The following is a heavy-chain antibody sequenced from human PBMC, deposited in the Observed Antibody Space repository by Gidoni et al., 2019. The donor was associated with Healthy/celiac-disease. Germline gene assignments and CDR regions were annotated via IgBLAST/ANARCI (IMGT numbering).Heavy chain of an antibody. CDR2: INHSGST. CDR3: ARGLFSGSYYFGLDY. D-gene: IGHD1-26*01. Sequence: QVQLQQWGAGLLKPSEPLSLTCAVYGGSFSGYYWSWIRQPPGKGLEWIGEINHSGSTNYNPSLKSRVTISVDTSKNQFSLKLSSVTAADTAVYYCARGLFSGSYYFGLDYWGQGTLVTVSS. J-gene: IGHJ4*02. CDR1: GGSFSGYY. V-gene: IGHV4-34*01.